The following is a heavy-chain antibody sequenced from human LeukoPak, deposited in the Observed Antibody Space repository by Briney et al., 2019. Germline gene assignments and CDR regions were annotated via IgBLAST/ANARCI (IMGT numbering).Heavy chain of an antibody. Sequence: GGSLRLSCAASGFTFDDYAMHWVRQAPGKGLEWVSGISWNSGSIGYADSVKGRFTISRDNSKNTLYLQMNSLRAEDTAVYYCARVSRDMTSPFDYWGQGTLVTVSS. V-gene: IGHV3-9*01. CDR3: ARVSRDMTSPFDY. CDR1: GFTFDDYA. J-gene: IGHJ4*02. CDR2: ISWNSGSI. D-gene: IGHD2-15*01.